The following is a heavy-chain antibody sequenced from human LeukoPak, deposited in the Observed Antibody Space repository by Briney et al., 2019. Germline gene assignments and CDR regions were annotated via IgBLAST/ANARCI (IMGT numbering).Heavy chain of an antibody. CDR2: ISGSGDST. D-gene: IGHD2-2*02. CDR3: ARGRYCTSTTCYIDQ. CDR1: RFTFSSYA. V-gene: IGHV3-23*01. Sequence: PGGSLRLSCAASRFTFSSYALTWVRQAPGTGLEWVSGISGSGDSTYYADSVKGRFTISRDNSKNTLYLQMNSLRAEDTAVYYCARGRYCTSTTCYIDQWGQGTLVTVSS. J-gene: IGHJ5*02.